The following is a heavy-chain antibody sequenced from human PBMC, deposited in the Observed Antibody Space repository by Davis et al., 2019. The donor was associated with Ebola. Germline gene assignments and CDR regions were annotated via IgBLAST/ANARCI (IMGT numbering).Heavy chain of an antibody. CDR2: INPNFGGT. V-gene: IGHV1-2*06. Sequence: ASVKVSCKASGYTFAAHYIHWVRQAPGQGLEWMGRINPNFGGTIYAQKFQDRVTMTIDTSINTAYMELDRLRSDDTAVYYCARGSRNFFDSSGYYYRFDYWGQGTLVTVSS. CDR1: GYTFAAHY. D-gene: IGHD3-22*01. J-gene: IGHJ4*02. CDR3: ARGSRNFFDSSGYYYRFDY.